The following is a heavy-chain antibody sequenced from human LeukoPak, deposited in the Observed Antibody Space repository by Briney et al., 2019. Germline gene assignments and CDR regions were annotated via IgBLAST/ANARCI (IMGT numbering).Heavy chain of an antibody. V-gene: IGHV3-73*01. CDR1: GFTFSGSA. D-gene: IGHD3-22*01. Sequence: GGSLRLSCAASGFTFSGSAMHWVRQASGKGLEWVGRIRSKANSYATAYAASVKGRFTISRDDSKNTAYLQMNSLKTEDTAVYYCTRPYYYDSSGHVDYWGQGTLATVSS. CDR3: TRPYYYDSSGHVDY. J-gene: IGHJ4*02. CDR2: IRSKANSYAT.